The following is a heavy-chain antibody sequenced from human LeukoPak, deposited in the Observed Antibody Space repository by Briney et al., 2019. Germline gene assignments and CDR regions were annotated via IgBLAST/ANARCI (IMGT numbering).Heavy chain of an antibody. V-gene: IGHV3-48*04. J-gene: IGHJ5*02. D-gene: IGHD6-13*01. Sequence: PGGSLRLSCAASGFTFSSYSINWVRQAPGKGLEWISYVSGSGSTTYYADSVKGRFTISRDNAKNSLYLQMNSLRAEDTAVYYCARRIAPGKGFDPWGQGTLVTVSS. CDR2: VSGSGSTT. CDR1: GFTFSSYS. CDR3: ARRIAPGKGFDP.